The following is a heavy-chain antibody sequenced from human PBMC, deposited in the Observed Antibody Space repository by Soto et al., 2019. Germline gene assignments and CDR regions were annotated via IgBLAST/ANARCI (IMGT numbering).Heavy chain of an antibody. D-gene: IGHD1-26*01. CDR2: IYYSGST. CDR3: ASTPNSGSYLGAFDI. Sequence: PSETLSLTCTVSGGSISRYYWSWIRQPPGKGLEWIGYIYYSGSTNYNPSLKSRVTISVDTSKNQFSLKLSSVTAADTAVYYCASTPNSGSYLGAFDIWGQGTMVTVSS. CDR1: GGSISRYY. J-gene: IGHJ3*02. V-gene: IGHV4-59*01.